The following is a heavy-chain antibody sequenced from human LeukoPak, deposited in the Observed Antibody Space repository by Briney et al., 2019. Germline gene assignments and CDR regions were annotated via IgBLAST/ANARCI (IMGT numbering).Heavy chain of an antibody. V-gene: IGHV4-31*03. Sequence: SETLSLTCTASGGSIGRGGFHWTWIRQHPGKGLEWIGYIFYSGSTSYNPSLKSRVIMLVDTSKNQFSLKLNSVTAADTAVYYCVRDLLGPFDSWGQGTLVTVSS. J-gene: IGHJ5*01. CDR2: IFYSGST. CDR1: GGSIGRGGFH. CDR3: VRDLLGPFDS.